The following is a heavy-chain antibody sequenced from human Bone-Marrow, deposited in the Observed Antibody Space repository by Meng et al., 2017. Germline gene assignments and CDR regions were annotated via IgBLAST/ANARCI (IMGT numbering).Heavy chain of an antibody. CDR1: GGSISSYY. Sequence: SETLSLTCTVSGGSISSYYWSWIRQPAGKGLEWIGRIHTSGSTNYNPSLKSRVTMSVDTSKNQFSLKLSSVTAADTAVYYCARTPQIAAAGLLVDYWGQGTLVTVSS. D-gene: IGHD6-13*01. J-gene: IGHJ4*02. CDR2: IHTSGST. CDR3: ARTPQIAAAGLLVDY. V-gene: IGHV4-4*07.